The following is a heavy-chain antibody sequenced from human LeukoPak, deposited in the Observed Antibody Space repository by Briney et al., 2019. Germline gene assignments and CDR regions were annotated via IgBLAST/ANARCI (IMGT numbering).Heavy chain of an antibody. Sequence: GGSLRLSCAASGFTFSSYAMNWVRQCPGRGLEWVSGISDSGGTIYYADSVKGRFTISRDNSKNTLYLQMNSLTVDDTAVYYCARGRYCSGGSCFTGRYYYYMDVWGKGTTVTVSS. CDR3: ARGRYCSGGSCFTGRYYYYMDV. CDR2: ISDSGGTI. CDR1: GFTFSSYA. V-gene: IGHV3-23*01. J-gene: IGHJ6*03. D-gene: IGHD2-15*01.